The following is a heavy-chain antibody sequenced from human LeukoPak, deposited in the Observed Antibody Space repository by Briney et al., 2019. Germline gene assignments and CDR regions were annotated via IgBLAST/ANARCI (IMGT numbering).Heavy chain of an antibody. Sequence: SETLSLTCTVSGGSISSYYWSWIRQPPGKGLEWIGYIYTSGSTNYNPSLKSRVTISVDTSKNQFSLKLSSVTAADTAVYYCARLGLYCSGGSCYSQTNFDYWGQGTLVTVSS. CDR2: IYTSGST. J-gene: IGHJ4*02. V-gene: IGHV4-4*09. D-gene: IGHD2-15*01. CDR1: GGSISSYY. CDR3: ARLGLYCSGGSCYSQTNFDY.